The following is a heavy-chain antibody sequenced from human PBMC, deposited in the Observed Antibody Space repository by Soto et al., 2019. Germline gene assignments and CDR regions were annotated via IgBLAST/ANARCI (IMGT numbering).Heavy chain of an antibody. V-gene: IGHV4-59*08. Sequence: PSETLSLTCTVSGGSISSYYWSWIRQPPGKGLEWIGYIYYSGSTNYNPSLKSRVTISVDTSKNQFSLKLSSVTAADTAVYYCARLSLLRYFDWLLLDPWGQGTLVTVSS. CDR3: ARLSLLRYFDWLLLDP. CDR1: GGSISSYY. CDR2: IYYSGST. J-gene: IGHJ5*02. D-gene: IGHD3-9*01.